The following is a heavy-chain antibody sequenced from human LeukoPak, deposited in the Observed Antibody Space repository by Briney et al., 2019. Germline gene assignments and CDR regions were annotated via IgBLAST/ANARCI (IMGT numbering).Heavy chain of an antibody. CDR3: ARIPAAIPGWYYHGMDV. Sequence: SETLSLTCAVYGGSFSGYYWGWIRQPPGKGLEWIGEINHSGSTNYNPSLKSRVTISVDTSKNQFSLKLSSVTAADMAVYYCARIPAAIPGWYYHGMDVWGQGTTVTVSS. D-gene: IGHD2-2*02. J-gene: IGHJ6*02. CDR1: GGSFSGYY. CDR2: INHSGST. V-gene: IGHV4-34*01.